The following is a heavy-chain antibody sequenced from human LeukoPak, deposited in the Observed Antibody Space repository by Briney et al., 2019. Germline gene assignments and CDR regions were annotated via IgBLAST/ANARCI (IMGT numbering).Heavy chain of an antibody. CDR1: GGSISSSSYY. D-gene: IGHD6-19*01. CDR2: IYYSGST. J-gene: IGHJ4*02. V-gene: IGHV4-39*01. Sequence: SETLSLTCTVSGGSISSSSYYWGWIRQPPGKGLEWIGSIYYSGSTYYNPSLKSRVTISVDTSKNQFSLKLSSVTAADTAVYYCARVRSSAGIAVGGYFDYWGQGTLVTVSS. CDR3: ARVRSSAGIAVGGYFDY.